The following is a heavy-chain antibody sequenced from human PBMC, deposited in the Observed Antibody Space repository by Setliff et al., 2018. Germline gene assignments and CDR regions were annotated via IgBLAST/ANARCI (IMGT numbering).Heavy chain of an antibody. V-gene: IGHV4-34*01. CDR1: GGSFSGYY. Sequence: SETLSLTCAVYGGSFSGYYWSWLRQPPGKGLEWIGEINHSGSTNYNPSLKSQVTISVDTSKNQFSLKLSSVTAADTAVYYCARGWGSGWPKEGAFDIWGQGTMVTVSS. D-gene: IGHD6-19*01. CDR3: ARGWGSGWPKEGAFDI. J-gene: IGHJ3*02. CDR2: INHSGST.